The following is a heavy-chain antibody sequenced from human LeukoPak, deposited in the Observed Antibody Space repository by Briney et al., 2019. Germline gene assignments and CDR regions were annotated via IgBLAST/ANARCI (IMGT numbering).Heavy chain of an antibody. D-gene: IGHD6-6*01. CDR2: IYTSGST. Sequence: PSETLSLTCTVSGGSISSYYWSWIRQPAGKGLEWIGRIYTSGSTNYNPSLKSRVTISVDKSKNQFSLKLSSVTAADTAVYYCAGGDSSSQADYRGQGTLVTVSS. CDR1: GGSISSYY. V-gene: IGHV4-4*07. J-gene: IGHJ4*02. CDR3: AGGDSSSQADY.